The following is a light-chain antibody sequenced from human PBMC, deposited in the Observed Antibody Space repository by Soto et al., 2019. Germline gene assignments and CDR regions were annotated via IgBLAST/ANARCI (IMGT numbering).Light chain of an antibody. CDR1: QSVSSN. CDR3: QQCNNWPPLT. V-gene: IGKV3-15*01. J-gene: IGKJ4*01. CDR2: GAS. Sequence: EIVMTQSPATLSVSPGERATLSCRASQSVSSNLAWYQQKPGQAPRLLIYGASTRSTGIPARFSGSGSGTEFTLTISSLQSEDFAVYYCQQCNNWPPLTFGGGTKGEIK.